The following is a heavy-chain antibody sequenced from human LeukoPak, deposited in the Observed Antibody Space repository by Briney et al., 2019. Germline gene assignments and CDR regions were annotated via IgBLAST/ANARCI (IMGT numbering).Heavy chain of an antibody. Sequence: SETLSLTCAVYGGSFSGYYWSWIRQPPGKVLEWIGEINHSGSTNYNPSLKSRVTISVDTSKNQFSLKLSSVTAADTAVYYCARIYDSSGYYGDYWGQGTLVTVSS. J-gene: IGHJ4*02. V-gene: IGHV4-34*01. CDR2: INHSGST. D-gene: IGHD3-22*01. CDR1: GGSFSGYY. CDR3: ARIYDSSGYYGDY.